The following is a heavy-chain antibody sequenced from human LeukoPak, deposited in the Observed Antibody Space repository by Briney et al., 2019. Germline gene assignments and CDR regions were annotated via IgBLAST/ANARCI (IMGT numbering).Heavy chain of an antibody. CDR2: IRYDGSNK. Sequence: PRGSLRLSCAASGFTFSSYGMHWVRQAPGKGLEWVAFIRYDGSNKYYADSVRGRFTISRDNSKNTLYLQMNSLRAEDTAVYYCAKETYGDYGAFDYWGQRTLVTVSS. V-gene: IGHV3-30*02. CDR3: AKETYGDYGAFDY. J-gene: IGHJ4*02. D-gene: IGHD4-17*01. CDR1: GFTFSSYG.